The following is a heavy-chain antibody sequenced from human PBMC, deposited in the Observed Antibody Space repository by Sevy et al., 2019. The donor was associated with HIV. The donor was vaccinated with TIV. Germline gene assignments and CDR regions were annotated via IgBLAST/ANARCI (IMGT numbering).Heavy chain of an antibody. CDR1: GGSFSGYY. J-gene: IGHJ4*01. CDR2: IIHSGST. V-gene: IGHV4-34*12. D-gene: IGHD6-13*01. Sequence: SETLSLTCGVYGGSFSGYYWSWIRQPPGKGLEWIGEIIHSGSTNYNPSLKSRVTISVDTSKNQFSLKLSSVTAADTAVYYCARESSGQLVTFDYWGHGTLVTVSS. CDR3: ARESSGQLVTFDY.